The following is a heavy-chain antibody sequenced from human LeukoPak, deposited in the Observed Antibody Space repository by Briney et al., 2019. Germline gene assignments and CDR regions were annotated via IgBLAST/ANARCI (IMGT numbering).Heavy chain of an antibody. V-gene: IGHV4-30-2*01. J-gene: IGHJ4*02. CDR1: GGSISSGGYS. CDR3: ARQNGGSYYFDY. Sequence: SETLSLTCAVSGGSISSGGYSWSWIRQPPGKGLEWIGYIYHSGSTYYNPSLKSRVTISADKSISTAYLQWSSLKASDTAMYYCARQNGGSYYFDYWGQGTLVTVSS. CDR2: IYHSGST. D-gene: IGHD1-26*01.